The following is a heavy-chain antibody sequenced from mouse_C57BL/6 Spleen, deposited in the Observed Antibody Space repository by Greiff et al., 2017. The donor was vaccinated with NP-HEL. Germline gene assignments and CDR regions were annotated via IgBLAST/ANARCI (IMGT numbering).Heavy chain of an antibody. CDR2: IYPGSGST. J-gene: IGHJ3*01. Sequence: VQLQQPGAELVKPGASVKMSCKASGYTFTSYWITWVKQRPGQGLEWIGDIYPGSGSTNYNEKFKSKATLTVDTSSSTAYMQLSSLTSEDSAVYYCAREENYGSSYFAYWGQGTLVTVSA. CDR3: AREENYGSSYFAY. V-gene: IGHV1-55*01. CDR1: GYTFTSYW. D-gene: IGHD1-1*01.